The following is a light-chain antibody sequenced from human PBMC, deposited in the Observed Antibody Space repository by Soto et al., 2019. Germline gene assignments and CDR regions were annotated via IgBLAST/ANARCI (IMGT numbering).Light chain of an antibody. CDR1: QSVSTK. CDR3: QQYNDWPLT. J-gene: IGKJ4*01. CDR2: GAS. Sequence: EIVMTQSQATLSVSPGERATLSCRASQSVSTKLAWYQKKPGQAPRLLFYGASARDTGIPPRFSGSGSGTEFTPTISSLQSEDFAFYYYQQYNDWPLTFGGGTKVDIK. V-gene: IGKV3-15*01.